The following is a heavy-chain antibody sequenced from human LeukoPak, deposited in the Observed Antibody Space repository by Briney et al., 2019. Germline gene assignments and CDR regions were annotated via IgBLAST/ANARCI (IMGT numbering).Heavy chain of an antibody. D-gene: IGHD3-22*01. Sequence: SSETLSLTCAVSGYSISSGYYWGWIRQPPGKGLEWIGSIYHSGSTYYNPSLKSRVTISVDTSKNQFSLKLSSVTAADTAVYYCAGTYYDSSGYIFDYWGQEPWSPSPQ. CDR2: IYHSGST. CDR1: GYSISSGYY. J-gene: IGHJ4*01. V-gene: IGHV4-38-2*01. CDR3: AGTYYDSSGYIFDY.